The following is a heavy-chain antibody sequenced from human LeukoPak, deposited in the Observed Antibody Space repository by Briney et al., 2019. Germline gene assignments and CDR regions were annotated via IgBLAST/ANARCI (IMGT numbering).Heavy chain of an antibody. CDR2: IKQDGSEK. CDR3: ARDFIYCYGLSDY. V-gene: IGHV3-7*01. D-gene: IGHD3-10*01. Sequence: GGSLRLSCAASGSTFSSYWMSWVRQAPGKGLEWVANIKQDGSEKYYVDSVKGRFTISRDNAKNSLYLQMNSLRAEDTAVYYCARDFIYCYGLSDYWGQGTLVTVSS. CDR1: GSTFSSYW. J-gene: IGHJ4*02.